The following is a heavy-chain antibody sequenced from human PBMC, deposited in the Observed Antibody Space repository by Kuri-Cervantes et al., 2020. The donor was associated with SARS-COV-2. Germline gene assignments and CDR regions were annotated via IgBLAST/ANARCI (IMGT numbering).Heavy chain of an antibody. J-gene: IGHJ3*02. CDR2: IKKDGSEK. CDR1: GFSFSIYW. Sequence: GGSLRLSCAASGFSFSIYWMSWVRRAPGKGQEWVANIKKDGSEKYYVDSVRGRFTISRDNAKNSLYLQMNSLRAEDTAVYYCARGQWLELDAFDIWGQGTMVTVSS. V-gene: IGHV3-7*04. CDR3: ARGQWLELDAFDI. D-gene: IGHD6-19*01.